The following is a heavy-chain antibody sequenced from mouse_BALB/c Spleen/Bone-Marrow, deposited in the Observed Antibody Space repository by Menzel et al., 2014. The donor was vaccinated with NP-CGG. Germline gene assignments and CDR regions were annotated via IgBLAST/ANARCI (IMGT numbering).Heavy chain of an antibody. CDR1: GYTFTSYW. V-gene: IGHV1-69*02. CDR2: IYPSDSYT. D-gene: IGHD2-10*02. Sequence: QVQLQQSGAELVRPGASVKVSCKASGYTFTSYWIHWVKQRPGQGLEWIGNIYPSDSYTNYNQNFKDKATLTVDKSSSTAYMQLSSPTAEASAVYYCTRQYGNYYAMDYWGQGTSVTVSS. J-gene: IGHJ4*01. CDR3: TRQYGNYYAMDY.